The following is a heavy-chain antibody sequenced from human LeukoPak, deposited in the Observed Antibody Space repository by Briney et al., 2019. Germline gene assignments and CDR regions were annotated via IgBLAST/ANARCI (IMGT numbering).Heavy chain of an antibody. J-gene: IGHJ4*02. V-gene: IGHV3-21*01. Sequence: GGSLRLSCAASGFTFRSYSMNWVRQAPGKGLEWVASISSSSSYIYFANSVRGRFSISRDNAKNSLYLQMSSLRAEDTAVYYCAKDSPSRTATTEVPVDYWGQGTLVTVSS. CDR2: ISSSSSYI. CDR1: GFTFRSYS. D-gene: IGHD1/OR15-1a*01. CDR3: AKDSPSRTATTEVPVDY.